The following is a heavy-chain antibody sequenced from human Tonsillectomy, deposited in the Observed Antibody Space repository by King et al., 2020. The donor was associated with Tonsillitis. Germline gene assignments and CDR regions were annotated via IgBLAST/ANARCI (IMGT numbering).Heavy chain of an antibody. V-gene: IGHV3-48*01. CDR3: AGDRGSGYYGSSDY. CDR1: GFTFSSYS. Sequence: EVQLVESGGGLVQPGGSLRLSCVASGFTFSSYSMNWVRQVPGKGLEWLSYISSSGFTIYDADSVKGRFTISRDNAKNSLYLEMKSLRAEDTAVYYCAGDRGSGYYGSSDYWGQGTLVTVSS. D-gene: IGHD3-22*01. CDR2: ISSSGFTI. J-gene: IGHJ4*02.